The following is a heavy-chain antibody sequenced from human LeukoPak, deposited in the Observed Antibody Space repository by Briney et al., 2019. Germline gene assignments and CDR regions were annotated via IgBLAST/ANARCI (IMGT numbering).Heavy chain of an antibody. J-gene: IGHJ4*02. CDR1: GFTFSSYG. CDR3: TTVGEWLVY. V-gene: IGHV3-30*03. CDR2: ISYDGSNK. D-gene: IGHD3-3*01. Sequence: GRSLRLSCAASGFTFSSYGMHWVRQAPGKGLEWVAVISYDGSNKYYADSVKGRFTISRDNSKNTLYLQMNSLKTEDTAVYYCTTVGEWLVYWGQGTLVTVSS.